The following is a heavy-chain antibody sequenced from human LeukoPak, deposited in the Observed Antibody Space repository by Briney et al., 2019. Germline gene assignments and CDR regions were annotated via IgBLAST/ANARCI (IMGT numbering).Heavy chain of an antibody. CDR3: ANPSSGSYLVNY. V-gene: IGHV3-23*01. CDR2: ISGSGGST. Sequence: GGSLRLSCAASGFTFSSYAMSWVRQAPGKGLEWVSAISGSGGSTYYADSVKGRFTISRDNSKNTLYLQMNSLRAEDTAVYYCANPSSGSYLVNYWGQGTLVTVSS. J-gene: IGHJ4*02. CDR1: GFTFSSYA. D-gene: IGHD3-10*01.